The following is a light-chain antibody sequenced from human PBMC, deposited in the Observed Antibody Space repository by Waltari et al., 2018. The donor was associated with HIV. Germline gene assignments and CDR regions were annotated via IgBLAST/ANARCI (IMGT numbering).Light chain of an antibody. V-gene: IGKV3-15*01. J-gene: IGKJ2*01. CDR2: EAA. CDR1: QSISAR. Sequence: EIVMTQSPPTLSVSPGQRVTLSCRASQSISARVAWYQQIPGQAPRRLICEAATRPTGIPGRFSGSGSVTEFTLTISSLQSEDFATYFCQQYDDGPRGITFGQGTMLEIK. CDR3: QQYDDGPRGIT.